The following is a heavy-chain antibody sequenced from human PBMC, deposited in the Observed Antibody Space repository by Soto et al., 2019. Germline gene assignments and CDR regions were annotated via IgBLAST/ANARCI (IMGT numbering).Heavy chain of an antibody. V-gene: IGHV1-2*02. CDR2: INPKTAAT. CDR1: GYSFSDYF. J-gene: IGHJ6*02. CDR3: ARIKWGLNYYNGMDV. D-gene: IGHD1-26*01. Sequence: ASVKVSCKPSGYSFSDYFIQWVRQAPGQGLEWVAWINPKTAATNYAKKFQGRVSLTWDTSSTTAYMELTRLRPDDTAVYYCARIKWGLNYYNGMDVWGQGTTVTVAS.